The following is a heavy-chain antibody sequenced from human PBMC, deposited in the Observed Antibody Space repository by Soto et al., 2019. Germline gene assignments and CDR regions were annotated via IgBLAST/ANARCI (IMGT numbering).Heavy chain of an antibody. CDR2: INPSGGST. D-gene: IGHD3-10*01. CDR3: ARDRGYYGSGSPSYSYNWFDP. J-gene: IGHJ5*02. V-gene: IGHV1-46*03. Sequence: ASVKVSCKASGYTFTSYYMHWVRQAPGQGLEWMGIINPSGGSTSYAQKFQGRVTMTRDTSTSTVYMELSSLRSEDTAVYYCARDRGYYGSGSPSYSYNWFDPWGQGTLVTVSS. CDR1: GYTFTSYY.